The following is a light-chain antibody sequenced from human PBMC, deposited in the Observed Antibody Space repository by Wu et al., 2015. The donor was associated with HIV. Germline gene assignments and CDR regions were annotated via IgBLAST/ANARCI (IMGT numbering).Light chain of an antibody. CDR1: QNINSF. CDR3: QQSYSTPYT. Sequence: DIQMTQSPSSLAASIGDRVTITCRASQNINSFLNWYQHKPGKAPKLLIYGAFTLESGVPSRFRGGGSETTFTLTISNLQPEDFATYSCQQSYSTPYTFGQGTKLEIK. V-gene: IGKV1-39*01. J-gene: IGKJ2*01. CDR2: GAF.